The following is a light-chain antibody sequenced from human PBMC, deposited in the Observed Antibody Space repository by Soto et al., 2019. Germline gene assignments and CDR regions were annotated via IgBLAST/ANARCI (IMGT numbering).Light chain of an antibody. V-gene: IGLV3-1*01. J-gene: IGLJ2*01. Sequence: SYELTQPPSVSVSPGQTASITCSGDRLGNKYTCWYQQKPGQSPVLVIYQDSRRPSGIPERFSGSNSGNTATLTISGTQAMDEADYYCQAWDRYSRVFGGGTQLTVL. CDR1: RLGNKY. CDR2: QDS. CDR3: QAWDRYSRV.